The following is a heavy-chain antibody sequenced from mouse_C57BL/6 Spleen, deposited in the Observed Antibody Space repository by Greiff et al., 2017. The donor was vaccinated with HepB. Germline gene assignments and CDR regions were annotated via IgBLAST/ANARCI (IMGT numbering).Heavy chain of an antibody. Sequence: VQLQQPGAELVKPGASVKMSCKASGYTFTSYWITWVKQRPGQGLEWIGDIYPGSGSTNYNEKFKSKATLTVDTSSSTAYMQLSSLTSEDSAVYDCARKDLAVVAFYYFDYWGQGTTLTVSS. CDR1: GYTFTSYW. V-gene: IGHV1-55*01. J-gene: IGHJ2*01. CDR3: ARKDLAVVAFYYFDY. CDR2: IYPGSGST. D-gene: IGHD1-1*01.